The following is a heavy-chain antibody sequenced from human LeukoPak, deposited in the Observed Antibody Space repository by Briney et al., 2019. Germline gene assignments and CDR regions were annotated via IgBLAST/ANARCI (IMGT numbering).Heavy chain of an antibody. CDR2: IYYSGST. CDR3: ARGARSDPPID. D-gene: IGHD2-15*01. V-gene: IGHV4-59*01. J-gene: IGHJ4*02. CDR1: GGSISSYY. Sequence: SETLSLTCTVSGGSISSYYWSWIRQPPGKGLEWIGYIYYSGSTNYNPSLKTRVTISLDTSNNQFSLKLSSVTAAGTAVYYCARGARSDPPIDWGQGTLFTVSS.